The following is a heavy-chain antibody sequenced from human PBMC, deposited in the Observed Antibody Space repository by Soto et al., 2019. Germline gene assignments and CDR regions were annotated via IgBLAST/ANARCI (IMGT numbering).Heavy chain of an antibody. D-gene: IGHD6-13*01. J-gene: IGHJ5*02. Sequence: SETLSLTCTVSGGSISSYYWSWIRQPPGKGLEWIGYIYHSGSTNYNPSLKSRVTISVDTSKNQFSLKLSSVTAADTAVYYCAGSLPGYSSSWYGADPWGQGTLVTVSS. V-gene: IGHV4-59*01. CDR2: IYHSGST. CDR1: GGSISSYY. CDR3: AGSLPGYSSSWYGADP.